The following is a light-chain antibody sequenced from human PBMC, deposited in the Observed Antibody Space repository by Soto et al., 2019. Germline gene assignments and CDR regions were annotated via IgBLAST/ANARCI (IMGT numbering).Light chain of an antibody. CDR3: CSYAGSSPL. CDR2: EGS. J-gene: IGLJ2*01. V-gene: IGLV2-23*01. CDR1: SSDVGSYNL. Sequence: QSALTQPASVSGSPGQSITISCTGTSSDVGSYNLVSWYQQHPGKAPKLMIYEGSKRPSGVSNRFSGSKSGNTASPTISGLQAEDEADYYCCSYAGSSPLFGGGTKVTVL.